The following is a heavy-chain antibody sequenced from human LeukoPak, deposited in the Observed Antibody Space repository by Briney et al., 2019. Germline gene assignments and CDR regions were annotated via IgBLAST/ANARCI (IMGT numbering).Heavy chain of an antibody. J-gene: IGHJ4*02. CDR1: GGTFSSYA. V-gene: IGHV1-69*13. Sequence: AASVKVSCKASGGTFSSYAISWVRQAPGQGLEWMGGIIPIFGTANYAQKFQGRVTITADESTSTAYMELSSLRSKDTAVYYCATPLGGSGYYFDYWGQGTLVTVSS. D-gene: IGHD3-22*01. CDR3: ATPLGGSGYYFDY. CDR2: IIPIFGTA.